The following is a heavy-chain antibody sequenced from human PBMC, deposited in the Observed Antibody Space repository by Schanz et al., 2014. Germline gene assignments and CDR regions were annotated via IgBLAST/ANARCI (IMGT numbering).Heavy chain of an antibody. CDR3: ARDKGGYYPFDY. V-gene: IGHV4-59*12. CDR1: GDSISNYY. D-gene: IGHD3-22*01. Sequence: QVQLHESGPGLVKPSETLSLTCTVSGDSISNYYWTWIRQPPGKRLEWIGYIYYSGSTKYNPSLKSRVTMSVDTSKKQFSLRLSSVSAADTAVYYCARDKGGYYPFDYWGQGSLVTVSS. J-gene: IGHJ4*02. CDR2: IYYSGST.